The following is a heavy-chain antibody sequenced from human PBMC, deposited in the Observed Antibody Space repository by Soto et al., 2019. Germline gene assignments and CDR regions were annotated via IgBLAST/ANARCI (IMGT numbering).Heavy chain of an antibody. D-gene: IGHD2-15*01. CDR3: AVRVFWYDVCCDSEEYCCGVDV. V-gene: IGHV1-69*06. CDR2: IIPILETE. Sequence: QVQLVQSGAEVKKPGSSVKVSCKASGGTFDSYAISWVRQAPGQGREWVGGIIPILETENYAQKFQGRVTITADKSTSAAYMELNSLSSENTAMYYCAVRVFWYDVCCDSEEYCCGVDVWGQGTTVTASS. J-gene: IGHJ6*02. CDR1: GGTFDSYA.